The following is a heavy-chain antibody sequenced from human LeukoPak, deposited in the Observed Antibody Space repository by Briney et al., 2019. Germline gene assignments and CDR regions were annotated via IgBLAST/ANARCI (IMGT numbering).Heavy chain of an antibody. Sequence: GGSLRLSCAASGFTFSSYSMNWVRQARGKGLEWVSSISSSSYIYYADSVKGRFTISRDNAKNSLYLQMNSLRAEDTAVYYCARSSRSWPPPFDYWGQGTLVTVSS. J-gene: IGHJ4*02. CDR2: ISSSSYI. D-gene: IGHD6-13*01. CDR1: GFTFSSYS. V-gene: IGHV3-21*01. CDR3: ARSSRSWPPPFDY.